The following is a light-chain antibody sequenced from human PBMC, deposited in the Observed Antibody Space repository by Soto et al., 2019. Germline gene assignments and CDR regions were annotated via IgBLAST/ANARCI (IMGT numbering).Light chain of an antibody. V-gene: IGLV2-14*01. Sequence: QSVLTQPASVSGSPGQSITISCTGTSSDVGGYNYVSWYQQHPVKAPKLMIYDVTNRPSGVSDRFSGSKSGNTASLTIFGLHAEDEADYYCSSYTSSSTPYVFGTGTKVTVL. J-gene: IGLJ1*01. CDR3: SSYTSSSTPYV. CDR1: SSDVGGYNY. CDR2: DVT.